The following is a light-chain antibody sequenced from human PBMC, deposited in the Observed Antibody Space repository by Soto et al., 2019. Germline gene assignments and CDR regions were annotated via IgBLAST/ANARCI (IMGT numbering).Light chain of an antibody. CDR3: QKSYSTPRT. J-gene: IGKJ1*01. V-gene: IGKV1-39*01. Sequence: DIQMTQSPSSLSASVGDRVTITCRASQSISSYLNWYQQKPGKAPKIMIYAESSLQSGVPSRFSGSGSGTDFTLTITILHPEDFATYYCQKSYSTPRTCGQGTKVDIK. CDR1: QSISSY. CDR2: AES.